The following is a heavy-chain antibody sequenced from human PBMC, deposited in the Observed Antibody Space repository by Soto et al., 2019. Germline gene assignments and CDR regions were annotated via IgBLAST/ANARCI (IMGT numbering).Heavy chain of an antibody. Sequence: SETLSLTCTVSGGSISNYYWNWIRQPPGKGLEWIGCIYYSGSTNYNPSLRGRVTISLDTSKNQFSLRLSSVTAADTAVYFCARGYCSGGYCYWFDSWGHGTLVTSPQ. J-gene: IGHJ5*01. D-gene: IGHD2-15*01. V-gene: IGHV4-59*01. CDR2: IYYSGST. CDR3: ARGYCSGGYCYWFDS. CDR1: GGSISNYY.